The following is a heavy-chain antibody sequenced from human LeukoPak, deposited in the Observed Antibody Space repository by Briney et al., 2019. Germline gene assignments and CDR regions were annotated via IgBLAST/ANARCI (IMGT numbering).Heavy chain of an antibody. D-gene: IGHD6-19*01. J-gene: IGHJ4*02. CDR2: IIPIFGTA. Sequence: ASVKVSCKASGGTFSSYAISWVRQAPGQGLEWMGGIIPIFGTANYAQKFQGRVTITADEFTSTAYMELSSLRSEDTAVYYCARDSSGWYVDWYFDYWGQGTLVTVSS. CDR3: ARDSSGWYVDWYFDY. CDR1: GGTFSSYA. V-gene: IGHV1-69*13.